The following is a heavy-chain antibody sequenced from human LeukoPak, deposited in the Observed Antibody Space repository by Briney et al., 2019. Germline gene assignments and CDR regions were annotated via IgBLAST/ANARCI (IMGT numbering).Heavy chain of an antibody. J-gene: IGHJ4*02. CDR2: IWSDATEK. CDR1: GFTFSSYS. CDR3: AKDAQRGFDYSNSLEN. V-gene: IGHV3-33*06. D-gene: IGHD4-11*01. Sequence: TGGSLRLSCAASGFTFSSYSMNWVRQAPGKGLEWVAVIWSDATEKYYGDAVKGRFTISRDNSRNTLYLQMNSLRAEDTAVYYCAKDAQRGFDYSNSLENWGQGTLVTVSS.